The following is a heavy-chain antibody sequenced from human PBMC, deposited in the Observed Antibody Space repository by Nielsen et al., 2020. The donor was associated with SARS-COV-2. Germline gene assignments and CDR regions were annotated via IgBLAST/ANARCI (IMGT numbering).Heavy chain of an antibody. Sequence: SETLSLTCAISGGSLTEHDWNWIRQPPGRGLEWLGEILHSGFTNNNPSLTTRLIISPDKSKNQFSLRLRSVTAADTAIYYCARGRDTTTNSYLDVWGQGTTVTVSS. CDR1: GGSLTEHD. V-gene: IGHV4-34*01. D-gene: IGHD4-17*01. CDR2: ILHSGFT. CDR3: ARGRDTTTNSYLDV. J-gene: IGHJ6*02.